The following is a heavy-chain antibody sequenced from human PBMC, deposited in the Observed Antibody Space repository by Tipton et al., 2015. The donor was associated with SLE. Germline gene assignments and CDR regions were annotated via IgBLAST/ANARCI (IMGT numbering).Heavy chain of an antibody. Sequence: LRLSCTVSGGSISTYYWSWIRQPPGRGLEWIGFIYYGGTANNNPSPKSRVTISVDRSKNQFSLRLSSVTAADTAVYYCTGEWQQVVGVAYGALGELVTVPS. CDR1: GGSISTYY. V-gene: IGHV4-59*12. CDR3: TGEWQQVVGVAY. D-gene: IGHD3-16*01. J-gene: IGHJ4*02. CDR2: IYYGGTA.